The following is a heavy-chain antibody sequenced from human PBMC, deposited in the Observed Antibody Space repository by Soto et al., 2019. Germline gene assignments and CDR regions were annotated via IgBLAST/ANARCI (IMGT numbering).Heavy chain of an antibody. V-gene: IGHV4-59*08. D-gene: IGHD6-19*01. Sequence: QVQLQESGPGLVKPSETLSLTCSVSGGSSSSFFWSWIRRPPGKGLEWIGYISNTGSTKDNPSLKSRVPMSVDRSKNHFSLRLTSVTAADTAVYYCARHVCNGWDGFDSWGQGILVTVSS. CDR2: ISNTGST. CDR1: GGSSSSFF. J-gene: IGHJ4*02. CDR3: ARHVCNGWDGFDS.